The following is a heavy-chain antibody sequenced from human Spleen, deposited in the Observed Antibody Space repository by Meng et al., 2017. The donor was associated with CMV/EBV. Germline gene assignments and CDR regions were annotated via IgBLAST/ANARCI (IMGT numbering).Heavy chain of an antibody. J-gene: IGHJ4*02. D-gene: IGHD3-10*01. CDR2: IYSGGST. CDR3: ARASKLWFGELSFDY. Sequence: ASGFTVSSNYMSWVRQAPGKGLEWVSVIYSGGSTYYADSVKGRFTISRDNSKNTLYLQMNSLRAEDTAVHYCARASKLWFGELSFDYWGQGTLVTVSS. V-gene: IGHV3-53*01. CDR1: GFTVSSNY.